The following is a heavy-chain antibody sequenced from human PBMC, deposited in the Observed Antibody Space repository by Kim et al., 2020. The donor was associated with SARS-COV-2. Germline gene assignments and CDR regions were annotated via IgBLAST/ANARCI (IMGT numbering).Heavy chain of an antibody. CDR2: ISSSSSYT. J-gene: IGHJ4*02. Sequence: GGSLRLSCAASGFTFSSYSMNWVRQAPGKGLEWVSSISSSSSYTYYADSVKGRFTISRDNAKNSLYLQMNSLRAEDTAVYYCAIFKSIWGRIDYWGQGTLVTVSA. CDR1: GFTFSSYS. V-gene: IGHV3-21*01. D-gene: IGHD3-16*01. CDR3: AIFKSIWGRIDY.